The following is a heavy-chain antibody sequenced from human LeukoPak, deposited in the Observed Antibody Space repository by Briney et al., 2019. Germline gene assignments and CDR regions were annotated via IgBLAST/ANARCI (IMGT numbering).Heavy chain of an antibody. CDR1: GFTFSSYG. Sequence: GGSLRLSCAASGFTFSSYGMHWVRQAPGKGLEWVAVISYDGSNKYYADSVKGRFTISRDNSKNTLYLQMNSLRAEDTAVYYCARPSSGWYDYWGQGTLVTVSS. CDR2: ISYDGSNK. J-gene: IGHJ4*02. V-gene: IGHV3-30*03. D-gene: IGHD6-19*01. CDR3: ARPSSGWYDY.